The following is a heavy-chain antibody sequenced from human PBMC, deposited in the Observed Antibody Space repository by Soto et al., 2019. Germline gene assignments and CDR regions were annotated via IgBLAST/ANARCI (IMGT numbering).Heavy chain of an antibody. D-gene: IGHD2-15*01. CDR3: APHVYCSGGSCHYDAFDI. CDR2: IRDSGDST. V-gene: IGHV3-23*01. Sequence: EVQLLESGGGLVQPGESLRLSCAVSGFIFGNYMMTWVRQAPGKGLEWVSTIRDSGDSTYYADSVKGRFTISRDNFKNTLYLQIDSLGAEDTAVYYCAPHVYCSGGSCHYDAFDIRGQGAMITVSS. CDR1: GFIFGNYM. J-gene: IGHJ3*02.